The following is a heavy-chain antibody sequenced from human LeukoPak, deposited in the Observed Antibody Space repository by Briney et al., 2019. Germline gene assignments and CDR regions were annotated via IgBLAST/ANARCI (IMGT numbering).Heavy chain of an antibody. J-gene: IGHJ4*02. CDR3: ARDCCGGVCYTIVS. V-gene: IGHV3-33*01. CDR1: GFTLSTYG. CDR2: IWSDGSDK. D-gene: IGHD2-21*02. Sequence: GGSLRLSCAASGFTLSTYGMHWLRQAPGKGLEWVAVIWSDGSDKYYADSVKGRFTISRDNSKLYLQMDSLRVEDTAVYYCARDCCGGVCYTIVSRGPGTLVTVSS.